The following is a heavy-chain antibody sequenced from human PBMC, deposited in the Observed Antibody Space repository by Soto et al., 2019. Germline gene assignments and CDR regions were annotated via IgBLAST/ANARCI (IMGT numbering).Heavy chain of an antibody. CDR1: GDSISSSNYY. V-gene: IGHV4-39*02. Sequence: HLQLQESGPGLVKPSETLSLTCTVSGDSISSSNYYWGWIRQPPGKGLEWIANIYYSGTTYCNPSLKSRVAISVDTSKNHFSLKLSSVTAADTAIYYCARSNSGYYKWFGPWGQGTLVTVSS. D-gene: IGHD3-22*01. CDR3: ARSNSGYYKWFGP. CDR2: IYYSGTT. J-gene: IGHJ5*02.